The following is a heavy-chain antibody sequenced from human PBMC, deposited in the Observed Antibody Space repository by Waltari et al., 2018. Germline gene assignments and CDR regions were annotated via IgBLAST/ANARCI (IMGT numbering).Heavy chain of an antibody. Sequence: QVQLQQWGAGLLKPSETLSLPCPVYGWSFHGYHWSWVRQAPGKGLEWVGEINPNSGDTNFNPSLKSRVSMSVDTSNLQFYMKLSSVTAADTAVYYCARCRVRGWFDPWGQGTLVTVSS. CDR1: GWSFHGYH. V-gene: IGHV4-34*01. CDR2: INPNSGDT. D-gene: IGHD3-16*01. CDR3: ARCRVRGWFDP. J-gene: IGHJ5*02.